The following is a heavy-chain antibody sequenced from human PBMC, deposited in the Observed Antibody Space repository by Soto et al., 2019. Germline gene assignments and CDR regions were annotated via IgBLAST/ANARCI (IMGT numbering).Heavy chain of an antibody. CDR3: ARDQVGFDY. V-gene: IGHV4-59*01. Sequence: KTSETLSLTCTVSRGSLISYYWSWVRQPPGKGLGWIGYISDSGSTSYNPSLKSRITMSIDTSNNQFSLQLTSVTAADTAVYYCARDQVGFDYWGQGTLVTVSS. CDR2: ISDSGST. J-gene: IGHJ4*02. CDR1: RGSLISYY.